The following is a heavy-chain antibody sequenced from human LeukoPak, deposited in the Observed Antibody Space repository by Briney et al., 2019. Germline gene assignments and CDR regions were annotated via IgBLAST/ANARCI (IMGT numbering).Heavy chain of an antibody. J-gene: IGHJ4*02. CDR3: PKQEYDILLSHFDS. D-gene: IGHD3-9*01. V-gene: IGHV3-23*01. Sequence: GGSLRLSCAASGFTFSRHAMSWVRQAPGKGLEWVSGIGDSGDATHYGDSVKGRFTISRDNSKNTLHLEMNSLRAEDTVVYFRPKQEYDILLSHFDSWGQGTLVAVSS. CDR1: GFTFSRHA. CDR2: IGDSGDAT.